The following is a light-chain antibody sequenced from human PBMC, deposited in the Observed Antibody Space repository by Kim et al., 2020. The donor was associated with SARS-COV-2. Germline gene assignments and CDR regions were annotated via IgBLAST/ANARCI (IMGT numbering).Light chain of an antibody. V-gene: IGLV4-69*01. CDR3: QTWGPGIRV. Sequence: AQGKLTCTRDRGDRKSAVAWHRQRAEKGPRYLMKVNSDGSHNKGDGIPDRFSGSASGAERYLTISSLQSEDEADYYCQTWGPGIRVFGGGTQLTVL. CDR1: RGDRKSA. CDR2: VNSDGSH. J-gene: IGLJ3*02.